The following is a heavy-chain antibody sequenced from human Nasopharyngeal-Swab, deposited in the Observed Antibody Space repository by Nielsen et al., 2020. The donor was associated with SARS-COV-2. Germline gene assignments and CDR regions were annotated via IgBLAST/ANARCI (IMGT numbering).Heavy chain of an antibody. CDR2: ISYDGSNT. J-gene: IGHJ5*02. Sequence: GGSLRLSCAASGFTFSSYAMHWVRQAPGKGLEWVAVISYDGSNTYYADSVKGRFTISRDNSKNTLYLQMNSLRAEDTAVYYCARDWPPSSSSIGNWFDPWGQGTLVTVSS. V-gene: IGHV3-30-3*01. CDR1: GFTFSSYA. D-gene: IGHD6-13*01. CDR3: ARDWPPSSSSIGNWFDP.